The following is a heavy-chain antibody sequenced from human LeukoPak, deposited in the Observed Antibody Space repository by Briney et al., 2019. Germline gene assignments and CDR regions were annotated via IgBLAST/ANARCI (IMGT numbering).Heavy chain of an antibody. CDR2: INPSGGST. CDR1: GYTFTSYY. CDR3: ARDRGYGDFLSTLNYFDY. J-gene: IGHJ4*02. D-gene: IGHD4-17*01. V-gene: IGHV1-46*01. Sequence: ASVKVSCKASGYTFTSYYMHWVRQAPGQGLEWMGIINPSGGSTSYAQKFQGRVTMTRDTSTSTVYMELNSLRSEDTAVYYCARDRGYGDFLSTLNYFDYWGQGTLVTVSS.